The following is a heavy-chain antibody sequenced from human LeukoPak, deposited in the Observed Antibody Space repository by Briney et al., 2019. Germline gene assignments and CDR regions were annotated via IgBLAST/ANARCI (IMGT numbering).Heavy chain of an antibody. Sequence: PSETLSLTCTVSGGSISSYYWSWIRQPPGKGLEWIGYIYYSGSTNYNPSLESRVTMSVDTSKNQFSLKVTSVTAADTAMYYCARDRVSWHYFDYWGQGTLLTVSS. CDR1: GGSISSYY. V-gene: IGHV4-59*12. CDR3: ARDRVSWHYFDY. CDR2: IYYSGST. D-gene: IGHD5/OR15-5a*01. J-gene: IGHJ4*02.